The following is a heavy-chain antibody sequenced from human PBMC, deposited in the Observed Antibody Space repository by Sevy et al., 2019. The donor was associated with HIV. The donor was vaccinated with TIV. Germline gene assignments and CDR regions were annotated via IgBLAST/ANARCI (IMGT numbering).Heavy chain of an antibody. D-gene: IGHD5-12*01. Sequence: GGSLRLSCAASGFTFSSYAMSWVRQAPGKGLEWVSAISGSGGSTYYADSVKGRFTIARDNSKNTLYQQMNSLTAEGTAVYYCAKEGRNRVATVLDYWGQGTLVTVSS. CDR2: ISGSGGST. J-gene: IGHJ4*02. CDR3: AKEGRNRVATVLDY. CDR1: GFTFSSYA. V-gene: IGHV3-23*01.